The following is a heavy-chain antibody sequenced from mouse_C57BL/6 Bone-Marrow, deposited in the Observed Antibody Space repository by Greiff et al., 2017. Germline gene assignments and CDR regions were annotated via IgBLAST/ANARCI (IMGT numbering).Heavy chain of an antibody. CDR2: ISSGGSYT. Sequence: DVKLVESGGDLVKPGGSLKLSCAASGFTFSSYGMSWVRQTPDKRLEWVATISSGGSYTYYPDSVKGRFTISRDNAKNTLYLQMSRLKSEDTAMYYCARGYYGPFAYWGQGTLVTVSA. V-gene: IGHV5-6*02. CDR1: GFTFSSYG. J-gene: IGHJ3*01. D-gene: IGHD2-1*01. CDR3: ARGYYGPFAY.